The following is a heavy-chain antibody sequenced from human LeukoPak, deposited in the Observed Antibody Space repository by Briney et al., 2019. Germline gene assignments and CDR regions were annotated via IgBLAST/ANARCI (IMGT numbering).Heavy chain of an antibody. V-gene: IGHV4-39*01. CDR2: IYYRGST. Sequence: SETLSLTCTVSGGSISSSSYYWGWIRQPPGKGLEWIGSIYYRGSTYYNPSLKSRVTISVDTSKNQVSLKLSSVTAADTDVYYCARQIGGATPFDYWGQGTLVTVSS. CDR3: ARQIGGATPFDY. D-gene: IGHD1-26*01. CDR1: GGSISSSSYY. J-gene: IGHJ4*02.